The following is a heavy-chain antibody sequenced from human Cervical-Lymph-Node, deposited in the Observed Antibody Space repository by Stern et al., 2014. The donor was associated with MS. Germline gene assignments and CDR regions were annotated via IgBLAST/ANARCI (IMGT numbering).Heavy chain of an antibody. Sequence: QVQLQESGPGLVKPSQTLSLTCTVSDGALKRDDYYWSWIRQSAGRGLEWIGRIYPVGLTKYNPSFRSRISISMDTSKSQLSLQVSSVTAADTAVYYCTGDNQALCDLKTCHKSLNVWGQGTVVTVSS. CDR3: TGDNQALCDLKTCHKSLNV. CDR2: IYPVGLT. V-gene: IGHV4-61*02. J-gene: IGHJ3*01. CDR1: DGALKRDDYY. D-gene: IGHD1-14*01.